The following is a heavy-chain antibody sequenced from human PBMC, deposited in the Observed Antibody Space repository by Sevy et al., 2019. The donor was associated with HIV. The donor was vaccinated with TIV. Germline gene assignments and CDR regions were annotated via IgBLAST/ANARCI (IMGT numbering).Heavy chain of an antibody. V-gene: IGHV3-23*01. CDR3: AKGGGGHYDPDEIGYYFYYYNMDV. J-gene: IGHJ6*03. CDR1: GFSFDSYG. CDR2: ISGSGTRT. D-gene: IGHD3-22*01. Sequence: GGSLRLSCAVSGFSFDSYGMTWVRQAPGKGLEWVSGISGSGTRTYYADSVKGRFSISRDNSKNRLYLQMNSLRSEDNGIYYCAKGGGGHYDPDEIGYYFYYYNMDVWGKGTTVTVSS.